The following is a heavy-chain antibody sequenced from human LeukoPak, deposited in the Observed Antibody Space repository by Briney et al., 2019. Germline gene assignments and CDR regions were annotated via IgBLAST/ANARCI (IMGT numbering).Heavy chain of an antibody. CDR3: ARGGELPSDYYFDY. Sequence: SETLSLTCAVYGGSFSGYHWSWIRQPPGKGLEWIGEINHSGSTNYNPSLKSRVTISVDTSKNQFSLKLSSVTAADTAVYYCARGGELPSDYYFDYWGQGTLVTVSS. D-gene: IGHD1-26*01. V-gene: IGHV4-34*01. J-gene: IGHJ4*02. CDR1: GGSFSGYH. CDR2: INHSGST.